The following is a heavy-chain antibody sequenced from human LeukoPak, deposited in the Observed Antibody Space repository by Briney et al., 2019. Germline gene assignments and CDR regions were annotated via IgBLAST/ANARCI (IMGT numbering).Heavy chain of an antibody. D-gene: IGHD5-18*01. CDR1: GGSISSYY. CDR3: ARGGYGSGLFDY. Sequence: SETLSLTCTVSGGSISSYYWSWIRQPPGKGLEWIGYIYYSGSTNYNPSLKSRVTISVDTSKNQFSLKLSSVTAADTAVYYCARGGYGSGLFDYWGQGTLVTVSS. V-gene: IGHV4-59*08. CDR2: IYYSGST. J-gene: IGHJ4*02.